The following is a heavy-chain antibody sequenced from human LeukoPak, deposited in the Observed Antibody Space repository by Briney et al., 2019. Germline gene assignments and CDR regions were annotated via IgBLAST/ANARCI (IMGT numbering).Heavy chain of an antibody. J-gene: IGHJ5*02. CDR1: GFTFSSYA. V-gene: IGHV3-30-3*01. CDR3: AREASRNWFDP. CDR2: ISYDGSNK. Sequence: GGSLRLSCAASGFTFSSYAMHWVRQAPGKGLEWVAVISYDGSNKYYADSVKGRFTISRDNSKNTLYLQMNSLRAEDTAVYYCAREASRNWFDPWGQGTLVTVSS.